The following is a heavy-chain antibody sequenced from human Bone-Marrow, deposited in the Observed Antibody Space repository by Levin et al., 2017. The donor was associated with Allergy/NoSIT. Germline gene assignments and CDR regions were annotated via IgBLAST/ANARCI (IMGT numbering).Heavy chain of an antibody. CDR2: VYTSGTT. CDR1: GGAITDYY. J-gene: IGHJ6*02. Sequence: SQTLSLTCTVSGGAITDYYWNWIRQPAGKGLEWIGRVYTSGTTKYNPSLKSRVSMSVDTSKNHFSLNLSSVTAADTAVYYCAREDPTAFSYYYGCDDWGEGTTVTV. V-gene: IGHV4-4*07. D-gene: IGHD2-21*02. CDR3: AREDPTAFSYYYGCDD.